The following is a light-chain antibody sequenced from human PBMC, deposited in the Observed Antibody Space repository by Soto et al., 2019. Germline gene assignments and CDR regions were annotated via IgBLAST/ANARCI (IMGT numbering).Light chain of an antibody. V-gene: IGKV1-5*01. J-gene: IGKJ1*01. CDR3: QQYNNYPRT. CDR1: ESIRTW. CDR2: DAS. Sequence: DIQMTQSPTTLSASIGDRVTITCRASESIRTWLACYQHKPGKAPKFLIYDASTLESGVPSRFSGSGSGTEITLTISSLQPDDFATYYCQQYNNYPRTFGQGTKVDIK.